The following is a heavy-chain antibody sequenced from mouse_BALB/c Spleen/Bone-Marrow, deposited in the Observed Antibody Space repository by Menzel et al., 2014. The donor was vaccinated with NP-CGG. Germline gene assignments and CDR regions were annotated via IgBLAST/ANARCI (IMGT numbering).Heavy chain of an antibody. CDR1: GFNIKDYY. V-gene: IGHV14-4*02. CDR2: IDPENGDT. CDR3: NGNYYAMDY. J-gene: IGHJ4*01. D-gene: IGHD2-1*01. Sequence: DVQLQESGAELVRSGASVELSCTASGFNIKDYYMHWVKQRPEQGLEWIGWIDPENGDTEYAPKFQGKATMTADTSSNTAYLQLSSLTSEDTAVYYCNGNYYAMDYWGQGTSVTVSS.